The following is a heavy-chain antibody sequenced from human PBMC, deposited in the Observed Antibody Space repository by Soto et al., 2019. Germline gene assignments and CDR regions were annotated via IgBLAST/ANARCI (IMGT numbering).Heavy chain of an antibody. CDR2: IRFDGSNE. D-gene: IGHD1-7*01. CDR1: GGIFHGYG. J-gene: IGHJ4*02. CDR3: ARDGIGGTVFRGYLDY. Sequence: GGSLRLSCAVPGGIFHGYGMHWVRQAPGKGLEWVGIIRFDGSNEEYADSVKGRFTISRDNSKNTLYLQMNTLGAEDTAVYYCARDGIGGTVFRGYLDYWGRGTVVTVSS. V-gene: IGHV3-33*01.